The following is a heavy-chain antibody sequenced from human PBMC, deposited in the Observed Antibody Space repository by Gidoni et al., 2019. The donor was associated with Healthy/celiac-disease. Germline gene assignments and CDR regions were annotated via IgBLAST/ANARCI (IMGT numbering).Heavy chain of an antibody. CDR2: IYPGDSDT. CDR1: GSSFTSYW. CDR3: ARSGSGSYYDFDY. D-gene: IGHD3-10*01. Sequence: EVQLVQSGAAVKKPVKSPKISCKGSGSSFTSYWIGWVRQMPGKGLEWWGIIYPGDSDTRYSPSFQGQVTISADKSISTAYLQWSSLKASDTAMYYCARSGSGSYYDFDYWGQGTLVTVSS. J-gene: IGHJ4*02. V-gene: IGHV5-51*01.